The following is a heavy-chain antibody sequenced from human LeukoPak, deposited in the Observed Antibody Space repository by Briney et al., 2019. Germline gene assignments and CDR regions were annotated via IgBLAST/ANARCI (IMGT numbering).Heavy chain of an antibody. CDR2: ISAYNGNT. CDR1: GYTFTSYG. J-gene: IGHJ6*03. V-gene: IGHV1-18*01. CDR3: ARVVGYDYYYYMDV. D-gene: IGHD3-16*01. Sequence: GASVKVSCKASGYTFTSYGISWVRQAPGQGLEWMGWISAYNGNTNYVQRFLGRVTMTTDTSTSTVYMELRSLRSDDTAVYYCARVVGYDYYYYMDVWGKGTTVTVSS.